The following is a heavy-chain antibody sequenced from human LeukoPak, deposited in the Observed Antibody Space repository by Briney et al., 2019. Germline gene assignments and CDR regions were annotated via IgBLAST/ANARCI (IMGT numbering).Heavy chain of an antibody. CDR2: IYYSGST. J-gene: IGHJ4*02. CDR1: GGSISSSSYY. Sequence: SETLSLTCTVSGGSISSSSYYWGWIRQPPGKGLEWIGSIYYSGSTYYNPSLKSRVTISVDTPKNQFSLKLSSVTAADTAVYYCARHLRRWLQTYYFDYWGQGTLVTVSS. V-gene: IGHV4-39*01. CDR3: ARHLRRWLQTYYFDY. D-gene: IGHD5-24*01.